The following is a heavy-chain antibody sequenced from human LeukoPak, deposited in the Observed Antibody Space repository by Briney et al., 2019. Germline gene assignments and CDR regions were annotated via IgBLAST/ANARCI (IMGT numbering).Heavy chain of an antibody. J-gene: IGHJ5*02. Sequence: GGSLRLSCAASGFTFSSYWMHWVRHAPGKGLVWVSRINSDGSSTSYADSVKGRFTTSRDNAKNTLYLQMNSLRAEDTAVYYCARQDSSGQFDPWGQGTLVTVSS. V-gene: IGHV3-74*01. CDR2: INSDGSST. D-gene: IGHD6-19*01. CDR3: ARQDSSGQFDP. CDR1: GFTFSSYW.